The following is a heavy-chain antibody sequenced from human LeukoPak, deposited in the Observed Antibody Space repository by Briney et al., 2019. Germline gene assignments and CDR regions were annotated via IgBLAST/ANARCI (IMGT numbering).Heavy chain of an antibody. CDR1: GFTFSDYY. CDR2: ISSSSYT. CDR3: ARGIYDSSGYTAFDI. D-gene: IGHD3-22*01. V-gene: IGHV3-11*05. J-gene: IGHJ3*02. Sequence: PGGSLRLSCAASGFTFSDYYMSWIRQAPGKGLEWVSYISSSSYTNYADSVKGRFTISRDNAKNSLYLQMNSLRAEDTAVYYCARGIYDSSGYTAFDIWGQGTMVTVSS.